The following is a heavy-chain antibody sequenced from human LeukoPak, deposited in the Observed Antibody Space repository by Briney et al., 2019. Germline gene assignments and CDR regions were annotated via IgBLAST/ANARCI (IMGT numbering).Heavy chain of an antibody. V-gene: IGHV1-8*01. J-gene: IGHJ4*02. D-gene: IGHD3-16*02. Sequence: GASVKVSCKASGYTFTSYDINWVRQATGQGLEWMGWMNPNSGNTGYARKFQGRVTMTRNTSISTAYMELSSLRSEDTAVYYCARGPPYDYVWGSYRSLGYWGQGTLVTVSS. CDR2: MNPNSGNT. CDR3: ARGPPYDYVWGSYRSLGY. CDR1: GYTFTSYD.